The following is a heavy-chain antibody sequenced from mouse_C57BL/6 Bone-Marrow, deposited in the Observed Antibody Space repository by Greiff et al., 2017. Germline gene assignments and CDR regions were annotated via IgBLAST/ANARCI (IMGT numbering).Heavy chain of an antibody. CDR2: IDPENGDT. D-gene: IGHD2-4*01. Sequence: VQLQQSGAELVRPGASVKLSCTASGFNIKDDYMNWVKQRPEQGLEWIGWIDPENGDTEYASKFQGKATITADTSSNTAYLQLSSLTSEDTAVYYCTLIYYDYDPAWFAYGGQGTLVTVSA. J-gene: IGHJ3*01. CDR3: TLIYYDYDPAWFAY. CDR1: GFNIKDDY. V-gene: IGHV14-4*01.